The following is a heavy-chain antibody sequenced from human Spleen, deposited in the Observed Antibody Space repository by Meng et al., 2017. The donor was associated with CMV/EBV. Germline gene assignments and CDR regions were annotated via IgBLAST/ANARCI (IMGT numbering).Heavy chain of an antibody. CDR1: GSFSGYY. J-gene: IGHJ4*02. CDR3: ARGSYLYQLLFSPYFDY. CDR2: INHSGST. D-gene: IGHD2-2*01. Sequence: GSFSGYYWSWIRQPPGKGLEWIGEINHSGSTNYHPSLKGRVTISVDTSKNQFSLKLSSVTAADTAVYYCARGSYLYQLLFSPYFDYWGQGTLVTVSS. V-gene: IGHV4-34*01.